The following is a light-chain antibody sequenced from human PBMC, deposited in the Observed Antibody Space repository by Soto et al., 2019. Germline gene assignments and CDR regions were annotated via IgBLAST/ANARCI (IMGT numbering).Light chain of an antibody. CDR1: SSDVGGYNY. Sequence: QSALTQPASVSGSPGQSITISCTGTSSDVGGYNYVSWYQQHPGKATKLMIYDVSNRPSGVSNHFSGSKSGNTASLTISGLQAEDEADYYCSSYTSSSTLVFGTGTKVTVL. CDR2: DVS. J-gene: IGLJ1*01. CDR3: SSYTSSSTLV. V-gene: IGLV2-14*01.